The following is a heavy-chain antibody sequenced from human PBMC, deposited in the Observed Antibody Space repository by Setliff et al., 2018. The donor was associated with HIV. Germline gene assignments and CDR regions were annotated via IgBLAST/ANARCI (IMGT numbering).Heavy chain of an antibody. V-gene: IGHV4-39*07. D-gene: IGHD3-16*01. J-gene: IGHJ5*01. CDR1: GGSISSSSYY. Sequence: KSSETLSLTCTVSGGSISSSSYYWGWIRQPPGKGLEWIGSIYYSGSTYYNPSLKGRVTTSVDTSKNQFSLRLNAVTAADTAVYFCARGGAVSADFDSWGQGTLVTVSS. CDR2: IYYSGST. CDR3: ARGGAVSADFDS.